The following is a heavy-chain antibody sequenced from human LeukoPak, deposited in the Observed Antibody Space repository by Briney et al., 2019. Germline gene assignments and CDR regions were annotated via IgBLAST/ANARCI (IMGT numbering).Heavy chain of an antibody. CDR1: GGSFSGYY. CDR3: AKRYSSSWYHYYYGMDV. D-gene: IGHD6-13*01. CDR2: INHSGST. V-gene: IGHV4-34*01. J-gene: IGHJ6*02. Sequence: SETLSLTCAVYGGSFSGYYWSWLRQPPGKGLEWIGEINHSGSTNYNPSLKSRVTISVDTSNNQFSLKLSSVTSADTAVYYCAKRYSSSWYHYYYGMDVWGQGTTVTVSS.